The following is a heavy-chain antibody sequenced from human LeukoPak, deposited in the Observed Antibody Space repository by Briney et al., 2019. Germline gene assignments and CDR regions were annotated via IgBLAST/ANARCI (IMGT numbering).Heavy chain of an antibody. CDR2: ISSSSSYI. Sequence: GGSLRLSCAASGFTFSSYGMHWVRQAPGKGLEWVSSISSSSSYITYADSVKGRFTISRDNAKNSLYLQMHSLRAEDTAVYYCARDSQAVGTDFDYWGQGTLVTVSS. CDR1: GFTFSSYG. J-gene: IGHJ4*02. CDR3: ARDSQAVGTDFDY. V-gene: IGHV3-21*01. D-gene: IGHD6-13*01.